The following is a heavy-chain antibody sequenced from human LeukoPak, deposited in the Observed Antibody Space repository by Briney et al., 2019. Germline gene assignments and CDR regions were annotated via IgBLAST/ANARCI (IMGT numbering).Heavy chain of an antibody. CDR3: SRAELFPGD. V-gene: IGHV3-49*04. J-gene: IGHJ4*02. CDR2: IRTKPYGGAA. D-gene: IGHD3-10*01. CDR1: GFTFSSYA. Sequence: GGSLRLSCAASGFTFSSYAMSWVRQAPGKGLEWVGFIRTKPYGGAAEYATSVKGRFTISRDDSKSIAFLQMNSLKTEDTAVYYCSRAELFPGDWGQGTLVTVSS.